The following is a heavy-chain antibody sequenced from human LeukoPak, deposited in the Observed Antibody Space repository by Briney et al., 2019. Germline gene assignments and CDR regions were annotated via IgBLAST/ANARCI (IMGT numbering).Heavy chain of an antibody. V-gene: IGHV5-51*01. CDR3: ARRYSTSSGASDAFDI. CDR2: IYPGDSDT. J-gene: IGHJ3*02. Sequence: GESLKISCKGSGYRFTSYWIGWVRQMPGKGLEWMGIIYPGDSDTRYSPSFQGHVSISTDKSISTAYLQWSSLQASDTAMYYCARRYSTSSGASDAFDIWGQGTMVTVSS. D-gene: IGHD6-6*01. CDR1: GYRFTSYW.